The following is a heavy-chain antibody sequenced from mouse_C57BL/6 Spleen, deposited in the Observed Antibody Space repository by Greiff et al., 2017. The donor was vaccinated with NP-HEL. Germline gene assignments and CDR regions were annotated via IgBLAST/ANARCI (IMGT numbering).Heavy chain of an antibody. D-gene: IGHD1-1*01. V-gene: IGHV1-59*01. CDR1: GYTFTSYW. J-gene: IGHJ2*01. CDR2: IDPSDSYT. Sequence: QVQLQQSGAELVRPGTSVKLSCKASGYTFTSYWMHWVKQRPGQGLEWIGVIDPSDSYTNYNQKFKGKATLTVDTSSSTAYMQLSSLTSEDSAVYYCAREANYYGSSFSRYYFDYWGQGTTLTVSS. CDR3: AREANYYGSSFSRYYFDY.